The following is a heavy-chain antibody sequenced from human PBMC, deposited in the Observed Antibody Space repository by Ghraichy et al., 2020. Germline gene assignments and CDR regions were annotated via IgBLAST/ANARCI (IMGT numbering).Heavy chain of an antibody. J-gene: IGHJ3*02. CDR1: GFSFSDYY. V-gene: IGHV3-11*01. Sequence: GGSLRLSCVVSGFSFSDYYMSWIRQAPGKGLEWVSYISNGGSILYYADSVKGRFTISRDTAKNSLYLQMNSLRAEDTAVYYCARGSGTYPGDSFDIWGQGTMVTVSS. CDR3: ARGSGTYPGDSFDI. CDR2: ISNGGSIL. D-gene: IGHD1-26*01.